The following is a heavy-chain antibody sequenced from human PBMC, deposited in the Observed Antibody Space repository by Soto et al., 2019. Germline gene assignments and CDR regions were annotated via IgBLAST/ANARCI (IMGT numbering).Heavy chain of an antibody. CDR3: AKVTGYCSSSSCSREYYYYYGLDV. Sequence: GGSLTLSCAASGFTFSSYCMHWVRQAPGKGLEWVAVISYDGGNKYYGDSVKSRFTISRDNPKNTLYLQMNSLRPEDTAVYYCAKVTGYCSSSSCSREYYYYYGLDVWGQGTTVTVSS. V-gene: IGHV3-30*18. D-gene: IGHD2-2*01. J-gene: IGHJ6*02. CDR2: ISYDGGNK. CDR1: GFTFSSYC.